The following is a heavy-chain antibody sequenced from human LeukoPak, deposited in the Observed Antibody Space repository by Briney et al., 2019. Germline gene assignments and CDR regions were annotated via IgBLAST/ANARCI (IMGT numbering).Heavy chain of an antibody. CDR2: INHSGST. D-gene: IGHD6-13*01. CDR3: ARGGYGGAAASRPFDY. CDR1: GGSFSGYY. V-gene: IGHV4-34*01. Sequence: SETLSLTCAVYGGSFSGYYWSWIRQPPGKGLEWIGEINHSGSTNYNPSLKSRVTISVDTSKNQFSLKLSSVTAADTAVYYCARGGYGGAAASRPFDYWGQGTLVTVSS. J-gene: IGHJ4*02.